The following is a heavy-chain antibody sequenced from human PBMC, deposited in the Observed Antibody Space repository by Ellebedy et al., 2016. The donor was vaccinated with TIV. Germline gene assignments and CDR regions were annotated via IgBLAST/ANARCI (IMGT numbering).Heavy chain of an antibody. J-gene: IGHJ6*02. Sequence: AASVKVSCKASGYTFTSYYMHWVRQAPGQGLEWMGIINPSGGSTSYAQKLQGRVTMTRDTSTSTVYMELSSLRSEDTAVYYCARDGESSSSGGDYYYGMDVWGQGTTVTVSS. CDR3: ARDGESSSSGGDYYYGMDV. D-gene: IGHD6-6*01. CDR1: GYTFTSYY. CDR2: INPSGGST. V-gene: IGHV1-46*04.